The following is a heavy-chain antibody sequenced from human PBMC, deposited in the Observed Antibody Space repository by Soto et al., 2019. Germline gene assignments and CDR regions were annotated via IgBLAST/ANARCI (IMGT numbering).Heavy chain of an antibody. J-gene: IGHJ3*02. Sequence: QVQLMQSGGEVKEPGASVKVSCTTSRYTFTSHGISWVRQAPRQGLEWMGWISTFNGKTDYAQKFQGRLTMTADTRTNTAYMELRSLRSDDTALYFCARLLTEGATYREDAFDIWGQGTKVTVSS. CDR1: RYTFTSHG. CDR2: ISTFNGKT. V-gene: IGHV1-18*01. CDR3: ARLLTEGATYREDAFDI. D-gene: IGHD1-26*01.